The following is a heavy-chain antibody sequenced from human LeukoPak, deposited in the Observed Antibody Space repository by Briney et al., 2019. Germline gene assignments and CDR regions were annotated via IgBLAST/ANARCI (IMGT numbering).Heavy chain of an antibody. CDR1: GFTFSNSW. Sequence: WGSLRLSCAAYGFTFSNSWMSWVRQAPGKGLEWVGRIKSKTDGGTTDYAAPVKGRFTISRDDSKNTLYLQMNSLHTEHTAVYYCTPRTEYYDSWSGYYFDYWGQGTLVTVSS. V-gene: IGHV3-15*01. D-gene: IGHD3-3*01. CDR2: IKSKTDGGTT. J-gene: IGHJ4*02. CDR3: TPRTEYYDSWSGYYFDY.